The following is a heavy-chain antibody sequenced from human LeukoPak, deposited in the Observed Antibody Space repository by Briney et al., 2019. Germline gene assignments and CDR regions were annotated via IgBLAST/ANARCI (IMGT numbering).Heavy chain of an antibody. CDR2: VHDDGDTK. V-gene: IGHV3-30*02. J-gene: IGHJ4*02. Sequence: SGGSLRLSCTTSGVTFSSYYMHWVRKAPGKGLEWVAVVHDDGDTKYYVDSVKGRFTISRDNSKNTLYLQMSTLRDEDTAIYYCATGSGHYYDRWGQGTLVTVSS. CDR1: GVTFSSYY. CDR3: ATGSGHYYDR. D-gene: IGHD3-3*01.